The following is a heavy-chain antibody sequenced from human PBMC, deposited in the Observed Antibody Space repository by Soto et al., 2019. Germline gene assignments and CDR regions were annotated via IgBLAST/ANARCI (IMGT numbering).Heavy chain of an antibody. CDR2: IYHSGST. V-gene: IGHV4-30-2*01. D-gene: IGHD1-26*01. J-gene: IGHJ3*02. CDR1: GGSISSGGYS. Sequence: PSETLSLTCAVSGGSISSGGYSWSWIRQPPGKGLEWIGYIYHSGSTYYSPSLKSRVTISVDRSKNHFSLKLSSVTAADTAMYYCASPQFSGTYHDTFNICGQGTMVTVSS. CDR3: ASPQFSGTYHDTFNI.